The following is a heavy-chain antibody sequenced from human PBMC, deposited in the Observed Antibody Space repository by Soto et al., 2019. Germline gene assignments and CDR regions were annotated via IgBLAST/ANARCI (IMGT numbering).Heavy chain of an antibody. V-gene: IGHV1-69*01. D-gene: IGHD2-2*01. CDR3: ARSQGRSTSLENNYYDYYGMDV. CDR2: IIPIPGTA. J-gene: IGHJ6*02. Sequence: QVQLVQSGAEVKKPGSSVKVSCKASGGTFGRYAISWVRQAPGQGLEWMGGIIPIPGTANYAQTFQGRVTIAADESTSTANMELSSRRTEHTAVYYWARSQGRSTSLENNYYDYYGMDVGGQGNTVTVSS. CDR1: GGTFGRYA.